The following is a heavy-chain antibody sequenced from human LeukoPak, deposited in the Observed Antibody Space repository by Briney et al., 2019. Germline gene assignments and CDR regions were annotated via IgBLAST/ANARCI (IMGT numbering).Heavy chain of an antibody. V-gene: IGHV3-30-3*01. J-gene: IGHJ4*02. CDR2: VSNDGSNK. Sequence: PGGSLRLSCAASGFNFSRNAITWVRQAPGKGLEWVAIVSNDGSNKYYADSVKGRFTISRDNSKNTLYLQMSSLRDEDTAVYYCARDLGLGPGWYGGDYWGQGTLVTVSS. CDR1: GFNFSRNA. CDR3: ARDLGLGPGWYGGDY. D-gene: IGHD6-19*01.